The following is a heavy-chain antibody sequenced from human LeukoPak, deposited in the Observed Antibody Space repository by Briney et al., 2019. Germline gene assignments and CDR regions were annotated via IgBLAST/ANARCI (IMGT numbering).Heavy chain of an antibody. CDR1: GGSISSGSYY. V-gene: IGHV4-61*02. Sequence: PSQTLSLTWTVSGGSISSGSYYWSWIRQPAGTGLEWIGRIYTSGSTNYNPSLKSRVIISVDTSKNQFSLKLSSVTAADTAVYYCARTGYCRSTRCYVDYWGQGTLVTVSS. CDR3: ARTGYCRSTRCYVDY. J-gene: IGHJ4*02. D-gene: IGHD2-2*01. CDR2: IYTSGST.